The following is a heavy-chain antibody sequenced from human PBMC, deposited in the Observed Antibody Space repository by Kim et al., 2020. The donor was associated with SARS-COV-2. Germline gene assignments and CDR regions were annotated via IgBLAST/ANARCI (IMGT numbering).Heavy chain of an antibody. V-gene: IGHV4-59*01. Sequence: SETLSLTCTVSGGSISSYYWSWIRQPPGKGLEWIGYIYYSGSTNYNPSLKSRVTISVDTSKNQFSLKLSSVTAADTAVYYCARDLGDILTGTAGYFDYWGQGTLVTVSS. CDR1: GGSISSYY. CDR3: ARDLGDILTGTAGYFDY. D-gene: IGHD3-9*01. J-gene: IGHJ4*02. CDR2: IYYSGST.